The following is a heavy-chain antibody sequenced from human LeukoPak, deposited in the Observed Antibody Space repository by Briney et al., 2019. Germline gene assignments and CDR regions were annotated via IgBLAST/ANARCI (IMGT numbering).Heavy chain of an antibody. CDR3: AKAYDSSGGGY. V-gene: IGHV3-23*01. CDR2: ISGSGGST. D-gene: IGHD3-22*01. J-gene: IGHJ4*02. CDR1: GFTFSSYA. Sequence: GGSLRLSCAASGFTFSSYAMSWVRQAPGKGLEWVSAISGSGGSTYYADSVKGRFTISRDNSKSTLYLQMNSLRAEDTAVYYCAKAYDSSGGGYWGQGTLVTVSS.